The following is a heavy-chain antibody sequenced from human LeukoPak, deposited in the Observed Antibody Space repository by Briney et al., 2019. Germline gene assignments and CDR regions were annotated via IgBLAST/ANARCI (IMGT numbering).Heavy chain of an antibody. V-gene: IGHV4-34*01. CDR2: INHSGST. D-gene: IGHD6-19*01. Sequence: SETLSFTCAVYGGSFSGYYWSWIRQPPGKGLEWIGEINHSGSTNYNPSLKSRVTISVDTSKNQFSLKLSSVTAADTAVYYCARVRSSGCDYWGQGTLVTVSS. CDR3: ARVRSSGCDY. J-gene: IGHJ4*02. CDR1: GGSFSGYY.